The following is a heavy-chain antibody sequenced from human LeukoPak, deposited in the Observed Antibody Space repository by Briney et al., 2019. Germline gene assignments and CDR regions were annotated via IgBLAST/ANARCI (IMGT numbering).Heavy chain of an antibody. Sequence: GSLRLSCAASGFSVRNNHMKWGRQAPGKGLELGSVIHNDDNTYYSDSVKGRFTISRDNSKNTLYLQMTSLRAEDTAVYYCARDRPYGGKGDFDYWGQGTLVIVSS. CDR3: ARDRPYGGKGDFDY. V-gene: IGHV3-66*01. J-gene: IGHJ4*02. CDR2: IHNDDNT. CDR1: GFSVRNNH. D-gene: IGHD4-23*01.